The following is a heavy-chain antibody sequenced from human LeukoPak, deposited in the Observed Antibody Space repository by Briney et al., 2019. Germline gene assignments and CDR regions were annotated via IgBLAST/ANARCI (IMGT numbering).Heavy chain of an antibody. Sequence: SETLSLTCAVYGGSFSGYYWSWIRQPPGKGLEWIGEISHSGSTNYNPSLKSRVTISVDTSKNQFSLKLSSVTAADTAVYYCARGRASYDFWSGYLFDYWGQGTQVTVSS. J-gene: IGHJ4*02. CDR3: ARGRASYDFWSGYLFDY. D-gene: IGHD3-3*01. CDR2: ISHSGST. V-gene: IGHV4-34*01. CDR1: GGSFSGYY.